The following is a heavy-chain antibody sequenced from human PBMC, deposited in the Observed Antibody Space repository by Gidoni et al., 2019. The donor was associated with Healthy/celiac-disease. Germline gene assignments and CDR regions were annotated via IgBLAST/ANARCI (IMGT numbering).Heavy chain of an antibody. Sequence: QVQLVQSGAEVKKPGSSVKVSCKASVGTFSSYAISWVRQAPGQGLEWMGGIIPIFGTANYAQKFQGRVTITADESTSTAYMELSSLRSEDTAVYYCARVRIYGSGSNDHYGMDVWGQGTTVTASS. CDR2: IIPIFGTA. J-gene: IGHJ6*02. CDR1: VGTFSSYA. CDR3: ARVRIYGSGSNDHYGMDV. V-gene: IGHV1-69*01. D-gene: IGHD3-10*01.